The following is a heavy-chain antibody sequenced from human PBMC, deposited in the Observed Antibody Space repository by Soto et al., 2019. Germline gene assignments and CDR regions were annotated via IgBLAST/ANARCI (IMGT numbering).Heavy chain of an antibody. D-gene: IGHD2-15*01. CDR1: GGGFSSFA. V-gene: IGHV1-69*13. J-gene: IGHJ6*02. CDR2: VFPIFGDT. CDR3: ARDKAAVVGMDV. Sequence: QVHMVQSGAEVKKPGSSVKVSCKVFGGGFSSFATSWVRQAPGQGLEWMGKVFPIFGDTNYAQKFQGRLTLTADDSTSTAYMELSSLRSDDTAVYYCARDKAAVVGMDVRGQGTTVIVSS.